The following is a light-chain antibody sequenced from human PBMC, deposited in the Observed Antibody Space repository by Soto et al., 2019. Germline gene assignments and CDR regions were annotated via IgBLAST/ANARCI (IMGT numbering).Light chain of an antibody. J-gene: IGKJ5*01. CDR1: QGISNF. CDR2: AAS. CDR3: QWYSSAIT. Sequence: DIQMTQSPSSLSASVGDRVTITCRASQGISNFLAWYQQKPGKVPKLLISAASTLESGVPSRFSGSGSGTVFTLTITGLHPDGGASYCCQWYSSAITFSHGTRLEMK. V-gene: IGKV1-27*01.